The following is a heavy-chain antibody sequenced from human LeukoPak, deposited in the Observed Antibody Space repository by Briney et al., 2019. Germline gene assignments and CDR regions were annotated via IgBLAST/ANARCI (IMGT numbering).Heavy chain of an antibody. CDR2: ISSSGSTI. CDR1: GFTVSSNY. J-gene: IGHJ4*02. D-gene: IGHD3-3*01. CDR3: ASWVRFLEWPRRRFDY. V-gene: IGHV3-48*03. Sequence: GGSLRLSCAASGFTVSSNYMNWVRQAPGKGLEWVSYISSSGSTIYYADSVKGRFTISRDNAKNSLYLQMNSLRAEDTAVYYCASWVRFLEWPRRRFDYWGQGTLVTVSS.